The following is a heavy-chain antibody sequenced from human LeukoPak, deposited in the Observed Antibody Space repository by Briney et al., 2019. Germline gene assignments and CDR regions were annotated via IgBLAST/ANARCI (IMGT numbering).Heavy chain of an antibody. J-gene: IGHJ4*02. Sequence: ASVKVSCKASGYTFTGYYMHWVRQAPGQGLEWMGWINPNSGGTNYAQKFQGRVTMTRGTSISTAYMELSRLRSDDTAVYYCARAWPRIVVVPAAHHFDYWGQGTLVTVSS. V-gene: IGHV1-2*02. CDR3: ARAWPRIVVVPAAHHFDY. CDR2: INPNSGGT. CDR1: GYTFTGYY. D-gene: IGHD2-2*01.